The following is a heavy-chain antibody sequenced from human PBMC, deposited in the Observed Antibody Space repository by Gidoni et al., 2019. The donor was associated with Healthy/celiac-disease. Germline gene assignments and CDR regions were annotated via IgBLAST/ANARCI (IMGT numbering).Heavy chain of an antibody. Sequence: QVQLVESGGGVVQPGRSLRLSCAASGFTFSSCGMLWVRQAPGKGLEWVAVISYDGSNKYYADSVKGRFTISRDNSKNTLYLQMNSLRAEDTAVYYCAKDHYGSGSYFPTQFDAFDIWGQGTMVTVSS. CDR1: GFTFSSCG. D-gene: IGHD3-10*01. CDR3: AKDHYGSGSYFPTQFDAFDI. V-gene: IGHV3-30*18. J-gene: IGHJ3*02. CDR2: ISYDGSNK.